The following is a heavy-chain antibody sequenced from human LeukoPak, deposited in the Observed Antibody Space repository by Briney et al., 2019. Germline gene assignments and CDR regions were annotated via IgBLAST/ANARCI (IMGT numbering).Heavy chain of an antibody. CDR3: ARDARDMVRGVYWFDP. Sequence: GASVKVSCKASGYTFSDYYMHWARQAPGQGLEWMGWINPNSGGTKYAQKFQGRVTMSRDTSINTAYMELSRLKSDDTAVYYCARDARDMVRGVYWFDPWGQGTLVTVSS. CDR2: INPNSGGT. V-gene: IGHV1-2*02. D-gene: IGHD3-10*01. J-gene: IGHJ5*02. CDR1: GYTFSDYY.